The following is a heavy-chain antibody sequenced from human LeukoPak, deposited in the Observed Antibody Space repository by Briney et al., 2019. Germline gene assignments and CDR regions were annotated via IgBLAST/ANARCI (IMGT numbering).Heavy chain of an antibody. CDR1: GGTFSNYG. J-gene: IGHJ4*02. V-gene: IGHV1-69*13. CDR3: ARSRRVRYCSNISCYAGFFEY. D-gene: IGHD2-2*01. CDR2: IIPIFGKA. Sequence: ASVKVSCKASGGTFSNYGISWVRQAPGQGLECMGGIIPIFGKANYAQKFQGRVTITADESTSTAYMELSSLRSEDTAVYYCARSRRVRYCSNISCYAGFFEYWGQGTLVTVSS.